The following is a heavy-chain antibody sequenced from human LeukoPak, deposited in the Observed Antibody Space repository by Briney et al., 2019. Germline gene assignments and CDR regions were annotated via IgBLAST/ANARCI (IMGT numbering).Heavy chain of an antibody. CDR3: ASIGWGVPPQNNEEYYDSSGYYYFFDY. V-gene: IGHV3-30-3*01. D-gene: IGHD3-22*01. CDR2: ISYDGSNK. Sequence: PGGSLRLSCAASGFTFSSYATHWVRQAPGKGLEWVAVISYDGSNKYYADSVKGRFTISRDNSKNTLYLQMNSLRAEDTAVYYCASIGWGVPPQNNEEYYDSSGYYYFFDYWGQGTLVTVSS. J-gene: IGHJ4*02. CDR1: GFTFSSYA.